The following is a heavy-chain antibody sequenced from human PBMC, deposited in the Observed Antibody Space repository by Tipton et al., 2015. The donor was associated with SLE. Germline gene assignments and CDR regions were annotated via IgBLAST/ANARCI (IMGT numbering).Heavy chain of an antibody. CDR2: ISYSGAT. V-gene: IGHV4-39*07. CDR3: ASLLWGGWPFDH. CDR1: GGSTTTRSYY. D-gene: IGHD6-19*01. Sequence: TLSLTCIVSGGSTTTRSYYWGWIRQPPGKGLEWIASISYSGATYYNPSLKSRVIISLDTSRNHFSLKLTSVTAADTAVYYCASLLWGGWPFDHWGQGTLVTVSS. J-gene: IGHJ4*02.